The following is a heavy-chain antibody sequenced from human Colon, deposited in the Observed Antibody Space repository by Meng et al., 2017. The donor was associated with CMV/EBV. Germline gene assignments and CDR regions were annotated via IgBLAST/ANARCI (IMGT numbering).Heavy chain of an antibody. CDR1: FTFTKSC. Sequence: FTFTKSCMSWVRPAPGKGLEWVSGISGSTGSTFYADFVKGRFTISRDNSKNILFLHMNSLRAEDTAVYYCARGEYCGGDCFGALDMWGQGTMVTVSS. CDR3: ARGEYCGGDCFGALDM. J-gene: IGHJ3*02. V-gene: IGHV3-23*01. CDR2: ISGSTGST. D-gene: IGHD2-21*02.